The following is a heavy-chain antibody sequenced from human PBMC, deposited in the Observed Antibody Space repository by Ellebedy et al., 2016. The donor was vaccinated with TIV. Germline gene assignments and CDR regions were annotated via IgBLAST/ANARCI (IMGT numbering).Heavy chain of an antibody. CDR3: ARDADYSSSWYGYFDS. D-gene: IGHD6-13*01. CDR1: GGSTRSSH. Sequence: SETLSLTCTVFGGSTRSSHWSWIRQPPGKGLEWIGYLYYSDTTHYNPSLNSRVTISVDTSKNHLSLRLRSVSAADTAVYYCARDADYSSSWYGYFDSWGQGTLVTVSS. CDR2: LYYSDTT. J-gene: IGHJ4*02. V-gene: IGHV4-59*01.